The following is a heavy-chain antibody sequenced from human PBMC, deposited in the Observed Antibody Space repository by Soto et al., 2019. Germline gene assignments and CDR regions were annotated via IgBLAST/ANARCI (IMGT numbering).Heavy chain of an antibody. Sequence: QVQLQQWGAGLLKPSETLSLTCAVNGGSFSGYYWNWIRQSAGKGLEWIGRVHHSGTTNYNPSLKSRLTISLGTSKDHFSLQLNSVPAADTAMYYCVRQKGFFDWSSHVTGPGGMEVGGQGTSVTVSS. CDR1: GGSFSGYY. CDR3: VRQKGFFDWSSHVTGPGGMEV. CDR2: VHHSGTT. D-gene: IGHD3-9*01. J-gene: IGHJ6*02. V-gene: IGHV4-34*01.